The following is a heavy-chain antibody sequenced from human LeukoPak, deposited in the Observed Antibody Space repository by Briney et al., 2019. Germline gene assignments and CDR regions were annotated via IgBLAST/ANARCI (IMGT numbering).Heavy chain of an antibody. Sequence: SVKVSCKASGGTFSSYAISWVRQAPGQGLEWMGRIIPILGIANYAQRFQGRVTITADKSTSTAYMELSSLRSEDTAVYYCAREAYCGGDCQPGYYFDYWGQGTLVTVSS. V-gene: IGHV1-69*04. CDR1: GGTFSSYA. J-gene: IGHJ4*02. D-gene: IGHD2-21*02. CDR2: IIPILGIA. CDR3: AREAYCGGDCQPGYYFDY.